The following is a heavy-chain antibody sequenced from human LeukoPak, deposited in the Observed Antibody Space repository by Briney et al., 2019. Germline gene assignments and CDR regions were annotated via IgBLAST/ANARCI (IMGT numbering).Heavy chain of an antibody. CDR1: GFTFSSYA. D-gene: IGHD3-10*01. J-gene: IGHJ6*02. CDR2: ISYDGSNK. V-gene: IGHV3-30-3*01. CDR3: ARTRSTMVRGDYYYYGMDV. Sequence: SGGSLRLSCAASGFTFSSYAMHWVRQAPGKGLEWVAVISYDGSNKYYADSVKGRFTISRDNSKNTLYLQMNSLRAEDTAVYYCARTRSTMVRGDYYYYGMDVWGQGTTVTVSS.